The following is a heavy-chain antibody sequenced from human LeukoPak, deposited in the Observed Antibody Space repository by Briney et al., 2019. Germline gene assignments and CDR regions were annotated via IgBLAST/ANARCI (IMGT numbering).Heavy chain of an antibody. Sequence: GGSLRLSCAASGFTFDDYAMHWVRQAPGKGLEWVSLISGDGGSTYYADSVKGRFTISRDNSKNSLYLQMNSLRTEDTALYYCATGGYSYGYGPYYYYMDVWGEGTTVTVSS. V-gene: IGHV3-43*02. CDR2: ISGDGGST. CDR1: GFTFDDYA. D-gene: IGHD5-18*01. CDR3: ATGGYSYGYGPYYYYMDV. J-gene: IGHJ6*03.